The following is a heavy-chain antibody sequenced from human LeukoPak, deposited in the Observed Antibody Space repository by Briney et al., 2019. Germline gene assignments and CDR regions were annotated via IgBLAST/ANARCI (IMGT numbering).Heavy chain of an antibody. CDR1: GFPFNSHH. CDR3: ARDRPNGGIHC. CDR2: ISSGSNAI. J-gene: IGHJ1*01. V-gene: IGHV3-48*02. D-gene: IGHD7-27*01. Sequence: PGGSLSLSCAASGFPFNSHHMNWVRQAPGRGLEWISYISSGSNAIYYADSVKGRFTTSRDNAKSSLYLHMNSLRDEDTAVYYCARDRPNGGIHCWGQGTLVSVSS.